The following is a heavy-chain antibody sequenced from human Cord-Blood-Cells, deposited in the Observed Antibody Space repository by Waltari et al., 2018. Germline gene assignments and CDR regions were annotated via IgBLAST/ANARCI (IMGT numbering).Heavy chain of an antibody. Sequence: QVQLVQSGAEVKKPGSSVKVSCKASGGTFSSYAISWVRQAPGQGLEWMGGIIPIFGTANYAQKFQGRVTITADESTSTGYMGLSSLRAEDTAVYYCARGYCSSTSCSYRDYYYYMDVWGKGTTVTVSS. CDR2: IIPIFGTA. CDR1: GGTFSSYA. CDR3: ARGYCSSTSCSYRDYYYYMDV. V-gene: IGHV1-69*01. J-gene: IGHJ6*03. D-gene: IGHD2-2*01.